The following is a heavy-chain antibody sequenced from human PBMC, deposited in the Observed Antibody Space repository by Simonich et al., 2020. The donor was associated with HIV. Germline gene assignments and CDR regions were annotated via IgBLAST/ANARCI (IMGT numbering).Heavy chain of an antibody. CDR1: GYTFMDYH. Sequence: QVQLVQSGAEVKKPGASMKVSCKASGYTFMDYHVHWVRQAPGQGLEWMGWTKPNSGGTNYAQKFQGRVTMTRDTSISTAYMELSSLGSDDTAMYYCVRERNAATYPFDYWGQGTLVTVSS. CDR3: VRERNAATYPFDY. CDR2: TKPNSGGT. V-gene: IGHV1-2*02. D-gene: IGHD1-1*01. J-gene: IGHJ4*02.